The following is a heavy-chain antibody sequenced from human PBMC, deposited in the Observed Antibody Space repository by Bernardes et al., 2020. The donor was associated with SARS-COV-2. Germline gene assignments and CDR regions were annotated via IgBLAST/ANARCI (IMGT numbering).Heavy chain of an antibody. CDR2: INPNSGGT. D-gene: IGHD3-22*01. Sequence: AGVKVPCKASGYTFTGYYMHWVRQAPGQGLEWMGWINPNSGGTNYAQKFQGRVTMTRDTVISTAYMELSRLRSDDTAVYYCARGHYDSSGPPGGFDPWGQGTLVTVS. J-gene: IGHJ5*02. CDR3: ARGHYDSSGPPGGFDP. V-gene: IGHV1-2*02. CDR1: GYTFTGYY.